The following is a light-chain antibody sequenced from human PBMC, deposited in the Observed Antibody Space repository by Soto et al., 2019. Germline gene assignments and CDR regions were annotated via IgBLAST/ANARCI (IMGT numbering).Light chain of an antibody. Sequence: DTVMTQSPDSLAVCLGERATINYKTRQSVLHSANNMNYLAWYQQKPGQSPRLLIYGASTRATGIPARFSGSGSGTEFTLTISSLQSEDFAVYYCQQYNNWPPPTFGQGTKVEIK. CDR3: QQYNNWPPPT. CDR2: GAS. V-gene: IGKV4-1*01. CDR1: QSVLHSANNMNY. J-gene: IGKJ1*01.